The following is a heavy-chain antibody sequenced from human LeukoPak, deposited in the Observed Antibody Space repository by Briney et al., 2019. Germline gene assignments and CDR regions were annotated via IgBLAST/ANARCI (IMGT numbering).Heavy chain of an antibody. V-gene: IGHV3-23*01. D-gene: IGHD2-8*01. Sequence: GGSLRLSCAASGFTFSSYWMSWVRQAPGKGLEWVSAISGSGGSTYYADSVKGRFTISRDNPKNTLYLQMNSLRAEDTAVYYCAKAPGGIVLMVYAIPADYWGQGTLVTVSS. J-gene: IGHJ4*02. CDR2: ISGSGGST. CDR3: AKAPGGIVLMVYAIPADY. CDR1: GFTFSSYW.